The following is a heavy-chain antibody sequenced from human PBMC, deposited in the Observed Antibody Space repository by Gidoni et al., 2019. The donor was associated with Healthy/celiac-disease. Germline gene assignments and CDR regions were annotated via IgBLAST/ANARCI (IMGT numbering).Heavy chain of an antibody. V-gene: IGHV3-30*19. D-gene: IGHD3-10*01. CDR2: MSFDGSNK. CDR3: ARDSYGFDY. Sequence: QVQLVESGGGVVQPGRSLTLSCAASGFSFSFYGMHWVRQAPDKGLAWVAVMSFDGSNKYYADSVKGRFTISRDNSENTLYLQMNSLRAEDTAVYYCARDSYGFDYWGQGTLVTVSS. CDR1: GFSFSFYG. J-gene: IGHJ4*02.